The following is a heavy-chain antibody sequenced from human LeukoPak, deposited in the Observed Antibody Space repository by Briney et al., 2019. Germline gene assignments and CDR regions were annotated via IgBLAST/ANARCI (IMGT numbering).Heavy chain of an antibody. Sequence: ASVKVSCKASGYTFTDYYIHWVRQAPGQGLEWMGWINPSSGGTNYAQKFQDRVTLTRDTPIVTAYMELSRLRSDDTAMYYCARGHYYADMRYPLHYWGQGTLVTVSS. CDR1: GYTFTDYY. CDR3: ARGHYYADMRYPLHY. J-gene: IGHJ4*02. V-gene: IGHV1-2*02. CDR2: INPSSGGT. D-gene: IGHD3-16*01.